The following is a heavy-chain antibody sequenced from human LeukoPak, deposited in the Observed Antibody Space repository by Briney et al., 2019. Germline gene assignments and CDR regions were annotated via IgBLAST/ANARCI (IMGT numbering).Heavy chain of an antibody. J-gene: IGHJ4*02. Sequence: GGSLRLSCAASGFTFSSYAISWVRQAPGKGLEWVSAISGSGGSTYYADSVKGRFTISRDNSKNTLYLQMNSLRAEDTAVYYCAKDLEAYCGGDCYFDYWGQGTLVTVSS. D-gene: IGHD2-21*02. CDR3: AKDLEAYCGGDCYFDY. CDR1: GFTFSSYA. V-gene: IGHV3-23*01. CDR2: ISGSGGST.